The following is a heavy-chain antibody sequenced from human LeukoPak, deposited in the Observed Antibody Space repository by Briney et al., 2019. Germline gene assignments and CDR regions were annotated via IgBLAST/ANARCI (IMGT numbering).Heavy chain of an antibody. J-gene: IGHJ4*02. Sequence: ASVKVSCKASGGTFSSYAISWVRQAPGQGLEWMGWMNPNSGNTGYAQKFQGRVTMTRNTSISTAYMELSSLRSEDTAVYYCARVPKNYDVLTGYYNPYYFDYWGQGTLVTVSS. CDR2: MNPNSGNT. D-gene: IGHD3-9*01. CDR3: ARVPKNYDVLTGYYNPYYFDY. CDR1: GGTFSSYA. V-gene: IGHV1-8*02.